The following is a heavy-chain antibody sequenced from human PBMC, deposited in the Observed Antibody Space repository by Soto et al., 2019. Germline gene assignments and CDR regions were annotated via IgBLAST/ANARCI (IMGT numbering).Heavy chain of an antibody. Sequence: ETLSLTCAVYGGSFSGYYWSWIRQPPGKGLEWIGEINHSGSTNYNPSLKSRVTISVETSKNQFSLKLRSVTAADTAVYYCSRGVPAAIGYYYYYDMDVWGKGTTVTVSS. CDR1: GGSFSGYY. J-gene: IGHJ6*03. CDR2: INHSGST. D-gene: IGHD2-2*02. V-gene: IGHV4-34*01. CDR3: SRGVPAAIGYYYYYDMDV.